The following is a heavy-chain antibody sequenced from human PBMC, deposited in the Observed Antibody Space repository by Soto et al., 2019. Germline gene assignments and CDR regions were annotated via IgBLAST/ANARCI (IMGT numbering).Heavy chain of an antibody. CDR1: GGTFNTYA. J-gene: IGHJ4*02. D-gene: IGHD3-10*01. Sequence: QVQLVQSGAEMKKPGSSVKVSCQSSGGTFNTYAMNWVRQAPGQGPEWMGDISPMFGAANYAPKFQGRVTMTAEESRGTSYMQVSSLTSEETALYFWAREVQVHTPAVGDWGQGSLVTVSS. CDR3: AREVQVHTPAVGD. CDR2: ISPMFGAA. V-gene: IGHV1-69*01.